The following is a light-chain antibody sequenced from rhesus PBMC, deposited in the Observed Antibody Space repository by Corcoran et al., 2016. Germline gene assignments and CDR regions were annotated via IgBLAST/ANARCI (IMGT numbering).Light chain of an antibody. CDR3: QHGYGIPLT. CDR1: QGISNK. Sequence: DIQMTQSPSSLSASVGDTVTITCQASQGISNKLAWYQQKPGKVPKLLIYGASTSQSGVPSRFSGSGSGTDFTLTISSLQAEDFVTYYCQHGYGIPLTFGGGTKVELK. V-gene: IGKV1-25*02. CDR2: GAS. J-gene: IGKJ4*01.